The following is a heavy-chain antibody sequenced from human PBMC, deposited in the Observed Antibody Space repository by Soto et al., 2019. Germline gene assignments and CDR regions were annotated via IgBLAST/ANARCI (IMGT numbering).Heavy chain of an antibody. J-gene: IGHJ4*02. Sequence: ASVKVSCKASGYTFTGYYMHWVRQAPGQGLEWMGWINPNSGGTNYAQKFQGWVTMTRDTSISTAYMELSRLRSDDTAVYYCAREPNYYDSSGYPYYFDYWGQGTLVTVSS. CDR1: GYTFTGYY. D-gene: IGHD3-22*01. V-gene: IGHV1-2*04. CDR2: INPNSGGT. CDR3: AREPNYYDSSGYPYYFDY.